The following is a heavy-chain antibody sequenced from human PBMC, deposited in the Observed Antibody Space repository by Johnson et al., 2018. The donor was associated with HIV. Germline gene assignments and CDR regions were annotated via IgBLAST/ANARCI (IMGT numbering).Heavy chain of an antibody. J-gene: IGHJ3*02. Sequence: QVQLVESGGGVVRPGGSLRLSCAASGFTFDDYGMSWVRQAPGKGLEWETLISYDGINTYYAESVKGRFTISRDISKDTLYLQMNSLRAEDTALYYCAKDCSISSWSPGCPFDIWGQGTMVTVSS. D-gene: IGHD6-13*01. CDR2: ISYDGINT. CDR3: AKDCSISSWSPGCPFDI. CDR1: GFTFDDYG. V-gene: IGHV3-30*18.